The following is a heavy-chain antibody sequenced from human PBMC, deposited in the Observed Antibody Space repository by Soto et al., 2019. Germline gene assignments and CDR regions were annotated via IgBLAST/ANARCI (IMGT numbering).Heavy chain of an antibody. V-gene: IGHV4-31*03. CDR1: GGSISSGGYY. Sequence: SETLSLTCTVSGGSISSGGYYCSWIRQHPGKGLEWIGYIYYSGSTYYNPSLKSRVTISVDTSKNQFSLKLSSVTAADTAVYYCARASGYYDSSGYYPYSVAFDIWGQGTMVTVSS. CDR3: ARASGYYDSSGYYPYSVAFDI. D-gene: IGHD3-22*01. CDR2: IYYSGST. J-gene: IGHJ3*02.